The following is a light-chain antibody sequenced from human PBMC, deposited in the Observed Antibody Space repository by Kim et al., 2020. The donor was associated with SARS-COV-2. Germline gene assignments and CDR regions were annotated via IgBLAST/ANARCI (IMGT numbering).Light chain of an antibody. J-gene: IGKJ1*01. CDR1: QGISTY. CDR2: SAS. V-gene: IGKV1-27*01. CDR3: QKFDSAPQT. Sequence: DIQMTQSPSSLSASVGDRVTITCRASQGISTYLAWYQQKPGKVPMLLIYSASTLQSGVPSRFSGSGSGTDFTLTISSLQPEDIATYYCQKFDSAPQTFGQGTKVYIK.